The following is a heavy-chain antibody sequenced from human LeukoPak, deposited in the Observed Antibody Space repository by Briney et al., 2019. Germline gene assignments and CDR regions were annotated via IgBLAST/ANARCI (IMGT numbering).Heavy chain of an antibody. CDR2: IYYSGST. Sequence: PSETLSLTCSVSGGSISSYYWSWIRQPPGKGLEWIGYIYYSGSTYYNPSLKSRVTISVDTSKNQFSLKLSSVTAADTAVYYCARWSGSVTARNYYYYMDVWGEGTTVTVSS. J-gene: IGHJ6*03. D-gene: IGHD6-6*01. V-gene: IGHV4-59*08. CDR1: GGSISSYY. CDR3: ARWSGSVTARNYYYYMDV.